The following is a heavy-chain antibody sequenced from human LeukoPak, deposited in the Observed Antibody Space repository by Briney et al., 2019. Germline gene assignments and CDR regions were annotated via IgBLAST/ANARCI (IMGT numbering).Heavy chain of an antibody. V-gene: IGHV4-59*01. Sequence: SETLSLTCTVSGGSISSYYWSWIRQPPGKGLEWTGYIYYSGSTNYNPSLKSRVTISVDTSKNQFSLKLSSVTAADTAVYYCASSANWGNFDYWGQGTLVTVSS. CDR2: IYYSGST. CDR1: GGSISSYY. D-gene: IGHD7-27*01. CDR3: ASSANWGNFDY. J-gene: IGHJ4*02.